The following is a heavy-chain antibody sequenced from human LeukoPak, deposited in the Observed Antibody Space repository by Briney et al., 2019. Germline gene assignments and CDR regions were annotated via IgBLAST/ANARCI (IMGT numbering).Heavy chain of an antibody. V-gene: IGHV3-53*01. J-gene: IGHJ4*02. CDR2: IYSGGST. CDR3: ARDRRYCSGSTCYSGIDF. CDR1: GLTVTSNY. Sequence: GGSLRLSCAVSGLTVTSNYMTWVRQAPGKGLEWVSVIYSGGSTYYADSVKGRFTISRDNSKNTVYLQMKTLRAEDTAVYYCARDRRYCSGSTCYSGIDFWGQGTLVSVSS. D-gene: IGHD2-15*01.